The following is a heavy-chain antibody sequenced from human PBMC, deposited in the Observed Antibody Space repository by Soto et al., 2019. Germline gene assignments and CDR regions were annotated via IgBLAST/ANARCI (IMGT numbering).Heavy chain of an antibody. Sequence: EVQLVESGGGLVQPGKSLKLSCVAIGFTFEDHAMHWIRQVPGKGLEWVAGINWNSGITGYADSVKGRFTISRDNANNSLHLEMNRLTSEDTALYYCTKGRGALTVVSNWFAPWGQGTPVTVSS. CDR1: GFTFEDHA. CDR3: TKGRGALTVVSNWFAP. J-gene: IGHJ5*02. CDR2: INWNSGIT. D-gene: IGHD3-22*01. V-gene: IGHV3-9*01.